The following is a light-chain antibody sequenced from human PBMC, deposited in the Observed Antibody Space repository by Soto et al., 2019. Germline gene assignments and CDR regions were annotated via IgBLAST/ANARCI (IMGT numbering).Light chain of an antibody. CDR3: ASYTSSSTVV. CDR2: DVT. CDR1: SSDIGGYNY. Sequence: QSVLTQPASVSGSPGQSITLSCTGTSSDIGGYNYVSWYQQYPGKAPKLMIYDVTSRPSGVSDRFSGSKSGNTASLAISGLQAEDEDDYYCASYTSSSTVVFGGGTKLTVL. V-gene: IGLV2-14*03. J-gene: IGLJ2*01.